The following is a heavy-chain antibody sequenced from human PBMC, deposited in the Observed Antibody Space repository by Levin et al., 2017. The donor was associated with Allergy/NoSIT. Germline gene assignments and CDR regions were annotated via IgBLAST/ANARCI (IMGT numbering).Heavy chain of an antibody. Sequence: GESLKISCAASGFTFSSYGMHWVRQAPGKGLEWVAVISYDGSNKYYADSVKGRFTISRDNSKNTLYLQMNSLRAEDTAVYYCAKDKLRRYCSSTSCYWALNYFDYWGQGTLVTVSS. CDR2: ISYDGSNK. V-gene: IGHV3-30*18. CDR3: AKDKLRRYCSSTSCYWALNYFDY. CDR1: GFTFSSYG. D-gene: IGHD2-2*01. J-gene: IGHJ4*02.